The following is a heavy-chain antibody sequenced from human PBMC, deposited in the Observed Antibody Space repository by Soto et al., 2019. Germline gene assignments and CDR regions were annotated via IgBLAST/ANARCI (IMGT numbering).Heavy chain of an antibody. CDR1: GYTFTSYY. D-gene: IGHD6-19*01. CDR2: INPSGGST. J-gene: IGHJ3*02. CDR3: ARDINGGYQWLVGNAFDI. Sequence: QVQLVQSGAEVKKPGASVKVSCKASGYTFTSYYMHWVRQAPGQGLEWMGIINPSGGSTSYAQKFQGRVTMTRDTSTSTVYMELSSLRSEDTAMYYCARDINGGYQWLVGNAFDIWGQGTMVTVSS. V-gene: IGHV1-46*01.